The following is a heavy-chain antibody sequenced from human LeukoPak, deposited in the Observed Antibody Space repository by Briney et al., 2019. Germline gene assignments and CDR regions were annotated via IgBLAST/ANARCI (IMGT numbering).Heavy chain of an antibody. CDR2: IYSGTI. Sequence: GGSLRLSCTVSGITVSSNSMSWVRQAPGKGLEWVSFIYSGTIHYSDSVKGRFTISRDNSKNPLYLQMNSLRAEDTAVYYCARRAGAYSHPYDYWGQGTLVTVSS. V-gene: IGHV3-53*01. D-gene: IGHD4/OR15-4a*01. CDR1: GITVSSNS. J-gene: IGHJ4*02. CDR3: ARRAGAYSHPYDY.